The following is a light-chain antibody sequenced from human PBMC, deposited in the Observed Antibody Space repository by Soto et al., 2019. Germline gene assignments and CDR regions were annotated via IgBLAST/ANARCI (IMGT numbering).Light chain of an antibody. CDR3: QSYDSSLSAYV. V-gene: IGLV1-40*01. CDR1: SPNLGADYD. J-gene: IGLJ1*01. Sequence: QSVLTQPPSVSGAPGQRVTISCTGSSPNLGADYDVHWYQLLPGTAPSLLIYGNINRPSGVPDRFSGSKSATSASLAITGLQAEYEADYYCQSYDSSLSAYVFGAGPKVTVL. CDR2: GNI.